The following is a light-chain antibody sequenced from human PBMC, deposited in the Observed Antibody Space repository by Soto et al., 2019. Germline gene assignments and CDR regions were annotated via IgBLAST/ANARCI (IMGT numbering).Light chain of an antibody. CDR3: QQFSSYPLT. V-gene: IGKV3-20*01. Sequence: EFVLTQSPGTLSLSPGERATLSCRASQTVRNNYLAWYQQTNGQAPRLLIYDASSRDTGIPDRFSGGGSGTDFTLPISSLEPEDFAVYYCQQFSSYPLTFGGGTKVDIK. J-gene: IGKJ4*01. CDR2: DAS. CDR1: QTVRNNY.